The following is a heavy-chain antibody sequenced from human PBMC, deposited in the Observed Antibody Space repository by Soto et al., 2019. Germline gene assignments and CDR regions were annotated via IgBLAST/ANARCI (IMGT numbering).Heavy chain of an antibody. D-gene: IGHD1-26*01. V-gene: IGHV3-30*18. CDR1: GFTFSSYG. CDR2: ISYDGSNT. J-gene: IGHJ4*02. Sequence: QVQLVESGGGVVQPGRSLRLSCVASGFTFSSYGMHWVRQAPGKGLEWVAIISYDGSNTYYADSVKGRFTISRDNSKNTLYLQMNSLRAEDTSVYSCAKEGGLSGSYYISSSDYFDYWGQGTLVTVSS. CDR3: AKEGGLSGSYYISSSDYFDY.